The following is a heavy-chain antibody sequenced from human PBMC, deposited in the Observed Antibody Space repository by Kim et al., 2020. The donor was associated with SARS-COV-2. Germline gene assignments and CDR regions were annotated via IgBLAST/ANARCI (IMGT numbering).Heavy chain of an antibody. Sequence: ASVKVSCKASGYTFTSYGISWVRQAPGQGLEWMGWISAYNGNTNYAQKLQGRVTMTTDTSTSTAYMELRSLRSDDTAVYYCARDWPGQRYYDSSGYYGSPDAFDIWGQGTMVTVSS. V-gene: IGHV1-18*04. D-gene: IGHD3-22*01. CDR3: ARDWPGQRYYDSSGYYGSPDAFDI. CDR1: GYTFTSYG. CDR2: ISAYNGNT. J-gene: IGHJ3*02.